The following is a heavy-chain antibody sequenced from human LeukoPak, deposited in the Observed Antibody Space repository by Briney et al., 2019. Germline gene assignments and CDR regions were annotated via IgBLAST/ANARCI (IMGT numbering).Heavy chain of an antibody. CDR2: MFFTGNA. J-gene: IGHJ4*02. CDR3: ARHVVGNYDLLSFDY. V-gene: IGHV4-39*01. Sequence: SETLSLTCSVSGDSISSAFYYWGWVRQAPGKGREGIGSMFFTGNAYYNPALKSRVTISVDTSENQFSLKLRSMTAADTAVYYCARHVVGNYDLLSFDYWGQGTLVTVSS. D-gene: IGHD1-7*01. CDR1: GDSISSAFYY.